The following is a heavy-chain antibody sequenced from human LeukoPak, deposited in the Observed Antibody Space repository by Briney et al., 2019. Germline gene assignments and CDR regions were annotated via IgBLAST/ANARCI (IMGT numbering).Heavy chain of an antibody. D-gene: IGHD5-12*01. J-gene: IGHJ3*02. CDR3: ARTSDSGYDPSRGVAFDI. Sequence: GESLKISCKGSGYSFTSYWIGWVRQMPGKGLEWMGIIYPGDSDTRYSPSFQGQVTISADKSISTAYLQWSSLKASDTAMYYCARTSDSGYDPSRGVAFDIWGQGTMVTVSS. CDR1: GYSFTSYW. CDR2: IYPGDSDT. V-gene: IGHV5-51*01.